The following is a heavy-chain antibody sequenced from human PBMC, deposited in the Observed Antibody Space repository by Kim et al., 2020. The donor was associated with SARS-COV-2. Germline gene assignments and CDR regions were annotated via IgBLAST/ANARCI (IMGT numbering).Heavy chain of an antibody. J-gene: IGHJ6*03. Sequence: ETLSLTCAVYGGSFSGYYWSWIRQPPGKGLEWIGEINHSGSTNYNPSLKSRVTISVDTSKNQFSLKLSSVTAADTAVYYCARVRLNSYSNSAINYYYMDVWGKGTTVTVSS. V-gene: IGHV4-34*01. D-gene: IGHD4-4*01. CDR2: INHSGST. CDR1: GGSFSGYY. CDR3: ARVRLNSYSNSAINYYYMDV.